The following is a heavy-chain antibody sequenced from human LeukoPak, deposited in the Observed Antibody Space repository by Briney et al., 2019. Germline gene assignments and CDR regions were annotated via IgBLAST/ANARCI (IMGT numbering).Heavy chain of an antibody. D-gene: IGHD3-10*01. V-gene: IGHV4-4*02. J-gene: IGHJ3*02. Sequence: SETLSLTCAVSGGSISSSNWWSWVRQPPGKGLEWIGEIYHSGSTNYNPSLKSRVTISVDTSKNQFSLKLSSVTAADTAVYYCASITMVRGVIIGAFDIWGQGTMVTVSS. CDR2: IYHSGST. CDR3: ASITMVRGVIIGAFDI. CDR1: GGSISSSNW.